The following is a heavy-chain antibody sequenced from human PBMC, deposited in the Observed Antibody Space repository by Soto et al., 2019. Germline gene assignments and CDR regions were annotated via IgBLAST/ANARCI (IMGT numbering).Heavy chain of an antibody. CDR2: IIPIFGTA. J-gene: IGHJ6*02. Sequence: QVQLVQSGAEVKKPGSSVKVSCKASGGTFSSYAISWVRQAPGQGLEWMGGIIPIFGTANYAQKFQGRVALTADESTSTAYMELSSLRSEDTAVYYCAREGGTDLSYYYYGMDVWGQGTTVTVSS. CDR1: GGTFSSYA. CDR3: AREGGTDLSYYYYGMDV. D-gene: IGHD3-3*01. V-gene: IGHV1-69*12.